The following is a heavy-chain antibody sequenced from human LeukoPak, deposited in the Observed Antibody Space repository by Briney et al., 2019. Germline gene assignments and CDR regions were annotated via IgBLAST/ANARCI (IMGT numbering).Heavy chain of an antibody. CDR3: ARHFFYESTGPNWLDP. V-gene: IGHV4-59*08. CDR2: ISNNGHT. J-gene: IGHJ5*02. Sequence: PSETLSLTCTVSGASLSNYYWSWIRQPPGKGLEWIAYISNNGHTNINPSLESRVTISEVTSKNQFSLNLTSVTAADTAVYYCARHFFYESTGPNWLDPWGPGTLVTVSS. CDR1: GASLSNYY. D-gene: IGHD3-22*01.